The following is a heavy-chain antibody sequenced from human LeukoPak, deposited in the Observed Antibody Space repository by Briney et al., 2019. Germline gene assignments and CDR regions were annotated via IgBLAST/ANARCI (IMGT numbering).Heavy chain of an antibody. CDR1: GYTFTSYG. CDR2: ISAYNGYT. CDR3: ARADSMTTVTSPAGY. V-gene: IGHV1-18*01. J-gene: IGHJ4*02. D-gene: IGHD4-17*01. Sequence: ASVKVSCKASGYTFTSYGISWVRQAPGQGLEWMGWISAYNGYTNYAQKLQGRVTITTDTSTSTVYMELSSLRSEDTAVYYCARADSMTTVTSPAGYWGQGTLVTVSS.